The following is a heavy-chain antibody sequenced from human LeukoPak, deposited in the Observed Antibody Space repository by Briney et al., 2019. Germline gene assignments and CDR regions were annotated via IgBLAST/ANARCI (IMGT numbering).Heavy chain of an antibody. Sequence: QPGGSLRLSCAASGFTISNNYINWVRQAPGKGLEWVSVIYSGGSTYYADSVKGRFTISRDNSKNTLYLQMNSLRAEDTAVYYCARHPVDTAMDDYYYMDVWGKGTTVTVSS. J-gene: IGHJ6*03. D-gene: IGHD5-18*01. CDR2: IYSGGST. CDR3: ARHPVDTAMDDYYYMDV. CDR1: GFTISNNY. V-gene: IGHV3-53*01.